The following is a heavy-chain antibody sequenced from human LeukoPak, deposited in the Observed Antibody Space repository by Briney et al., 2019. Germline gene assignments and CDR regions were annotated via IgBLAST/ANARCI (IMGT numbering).Heavy chain of an antibody. CDR1: GYTFTSYD. V-gene: IGHV1-8*01. CDR3: ARSSVGARRRIDY. Sequence: ASVKVSCKASGYTFTSYDINWVRQATGQGLGWVGWMNPNSGNTGYAQKFQGRVTMTRSTSINTAYMELNSLTSEDTAVYYCARSSVGARRRIDYWGQGSLVTVSS. J-gene: IGHJ4*02. CDR2: MNPNSGNT. D-gene: IGHD1-26*01.